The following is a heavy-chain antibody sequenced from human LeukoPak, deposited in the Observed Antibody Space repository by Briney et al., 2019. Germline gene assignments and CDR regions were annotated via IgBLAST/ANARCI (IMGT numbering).Heavy chain of an antibody. D-gene: IGHD6-13*01. V-gene: IGHV3-7*01. Sequence: GGSLRLSCAISGFTSTTAWMTWVRQAPGKGLAWVADIRQDGSDKYYVDSVKGRFIISRDNAKKSVSLHMNNLRVEDTAVYYCVVYKYILSWSAFDFWGRGTMVTVSS. CDR2: IRQDGSDK. CDR1: GFTSTTAW. CDR3: VVYKYILSWSAFDF. J-gene: IGHJ3*01.